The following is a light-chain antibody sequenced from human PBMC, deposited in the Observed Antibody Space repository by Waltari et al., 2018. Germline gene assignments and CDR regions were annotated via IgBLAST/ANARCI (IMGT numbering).Light chain of an antibody. Sequence: DIQMAQSPSSLSASLGDRVTVTCRASQGINKELSWYQQKPGKAPTLLISGASTLETGVSSLFSGSGSGTDFTLTINSLQPEDVGIYFCQHDYNPPWTFGQGTKVEIK. V-gene: IGKV1-27*01. CDR2: GAS. CDR3: QHDYNPPWT. J-gene: IGKJ1*01. CDR1: QGINKE.